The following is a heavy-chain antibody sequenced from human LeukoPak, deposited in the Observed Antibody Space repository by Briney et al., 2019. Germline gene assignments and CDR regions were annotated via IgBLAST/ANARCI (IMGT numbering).Heavy chain of an antibody. V-gene: IGHV1-18*01. CDR1: GYTFTSYG. CDR3: ARDQYDSGGYDSPDAFDI. D-gene: IGHD3-22*01. Sequence: ASVKVSCKASGYTFTSYGISWVRQAPGQGLEWMRWISAYNGNTNYAQKLQGRVTMTRDTSTSTVYMELSSLRSEDTAVYYCARDQYDSGGYDSPDAFDIWGQGTMVTVSS. CDR2: ISAYNGNT. J-gene: IGHJ3*02.